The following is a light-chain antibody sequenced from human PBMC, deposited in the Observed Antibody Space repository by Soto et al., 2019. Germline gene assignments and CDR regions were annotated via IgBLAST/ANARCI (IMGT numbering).Light chain of an antibody. V-gene: IGKV3-15*01. Sequence: EIVMTQSPATLSVSPGERATLSCRASQSVSSNLAWYQQKPGQAPRLLIYGASTSATGIPARFSGSGSGTEFTLTISTLQSEDFEVYSCQQNNNWLMGITFGQGTRLEIK. J-gene: IGKJ5*01. CDR3: QQNNNWLMGIT. CDR2: GAS. CDR1: QSVSSN.